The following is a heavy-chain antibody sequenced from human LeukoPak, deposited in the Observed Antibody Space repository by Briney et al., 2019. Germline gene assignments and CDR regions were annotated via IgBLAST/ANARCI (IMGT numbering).Heavy chain of an antibody. J-gene: IGHJ4*02. Sequence: GGSLRLSCAASGVISYTYWMSWVRQAPGKGLEWVANIKQDGSEKYYVDSVKGRFTISRDNAKKSLYLQMNSLRAEDTAVYYCASGFLDDFWSGHFWGQGTLVTVSS. D-gene: IGHD3-3*01. CDR3: ASGFLDDFWSGHF. CDR2: IKQDGSEK. CDR1: GVISYTYW. V-gene: IGHV3-7*01.